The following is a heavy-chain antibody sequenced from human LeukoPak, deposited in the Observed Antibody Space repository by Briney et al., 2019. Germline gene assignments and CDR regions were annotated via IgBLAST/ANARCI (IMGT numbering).Heavy chain of an antibody. J-gene: IGHJ2*01. Sequence: GGSLRLSCAASGFPFNYYGMNWVRQAPGKGLEWVSSISSSGSYIYYADSVKGRFTISRDNAKNSLYLQMNSLRAEDTAVYYCAREPQGGGSAAFDIWGRGTLVTVSS. CDR3: AREPQGGGSAAFDI. CDR1: GFPFNYYG. CDR2: ISSSGSYI. V-gene: IGHV3-21*01. D-gene: IGHD1-26*01.